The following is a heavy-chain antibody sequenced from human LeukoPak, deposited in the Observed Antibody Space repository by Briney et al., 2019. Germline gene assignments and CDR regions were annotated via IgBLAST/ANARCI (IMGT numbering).Heavy chain of an antibody. CDR1: GFTFSSYA. D-gene: IGHD3-22*01. V-gene: IGHV3-23*01. CDR3: ARDITMIVVVPADAFDI. J-gene: IGHJ3*02. CDR2: ISGSGGST. Sequence: GGSLRLSCAASGFTFSSYAMSWVRQAPGKGLEWVSAISGSGGSTYYADSVRGRFTISRVNSKNALYLQMNGLRVDDTAVYYCARDITMIVVVPADAFDIWGQGTMVTVSS.